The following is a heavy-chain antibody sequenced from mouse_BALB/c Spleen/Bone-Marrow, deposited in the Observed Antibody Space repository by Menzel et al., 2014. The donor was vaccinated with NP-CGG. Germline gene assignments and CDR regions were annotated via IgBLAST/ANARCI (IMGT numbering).Heavy chain of an antibody. CDR2: IWAGGST. J-gene: IGHJ3*01. CDR1: GFSLTSYG. Sequence: VKLEESGPGLVAPSQSLSTTCTVSGFSLTSYGVHWVRQPPGKGLEWLGVIWAGGSTNYNSALMSRLSISKDNSKSQVFLKMNSLQTDDTAMYYCARDRGPPYWGQGTLVTVSA. D-gene: IGHD3-1*01. CDR3: ARDRGPPY. V-gene: IGHV2-9*02.